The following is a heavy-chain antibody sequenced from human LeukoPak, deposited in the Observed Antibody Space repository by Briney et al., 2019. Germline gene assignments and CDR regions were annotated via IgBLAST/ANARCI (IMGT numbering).Heavy chain of an antibody. D-gene: IGHD3-16*01. CDR1: GGSISNYC. CDR2: IYSSGST. CDR3: VRDREEITALFYYYYMDV. V-gene: IGHV4-59*01. Sequence: SETLSLTCTVSGGSISNYCWSWIRQPPGKGLEWIGYIYSSGSTNYNPSLKSRVTISVDTYKNQFSLKLNSVTAADTAVYYCVRDREEITALFYYYYMDVWGKGTTVTVSS. J-gene: IGHJ6*03.